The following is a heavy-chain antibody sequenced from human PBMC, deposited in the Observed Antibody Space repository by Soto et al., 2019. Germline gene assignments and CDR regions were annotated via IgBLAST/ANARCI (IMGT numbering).Heavy chain of an antibody. Sequence: GGSLRLSCAASGFTFSSYWMSWVRQAPGKGLEWVANIKQDGSEKYYVDSVKGRLTISRDNAKNSLYLQMNSLRAEDTAVYYCARGPRTAVSGPHANDAFDIWGQGTMVTVSS. CDR3: ARGPRTAVSGPHANDAFDI. J-gene: IGHJ3*02. V-gene: IGHV3-7*03. CDR1: GFTFSSYW. CDR2: IKQDGSEK. D-gene: IGHD6-19*01.